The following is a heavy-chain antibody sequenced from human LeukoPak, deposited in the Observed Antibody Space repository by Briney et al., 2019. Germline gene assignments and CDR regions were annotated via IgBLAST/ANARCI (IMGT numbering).Heavy chain of an antibody. D-gene: IGHD6-13*01. CDR3: TRGHSSSWYTGDY. CDR1: GFTFGDYG. CDR2: IRSKAFGGTT. J-gene: IGHJ4*02. V-gene: IGHV3-49*03. Sequence: GGSLRLSCTASGFTFGDYGMNWFRQAPGKGLGWVGFIRSKAFGGTTDYAASVKGRFTISRDDSKSIAYLQMNSLKTEDTALYYCTRGHSSSWYTGDYWGQGTLVTVSS.